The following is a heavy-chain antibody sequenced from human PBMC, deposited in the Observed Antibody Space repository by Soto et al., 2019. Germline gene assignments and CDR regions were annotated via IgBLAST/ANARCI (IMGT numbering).Heavy chain of an antibody. CDR2: IYYSGST. Sequence: SETLSLTCTVSGGSISSYYWSWIRQPPGKGLEWIGYIYYSGSTNYNPSLKSRVTISVDTSKNQFSLKLSSVTAADTAVYYCARGYSSGWSLRNYYYYYYGMDVWGQGTTDTVSS. CDR1: GGSISSYY. D-gene: IGHD6-19*01. J-gene: IGHJ6*02. V-gene: IGHV4-59*01. CDR3: ARGYSSGWSLRNYYYYYYGMDV.